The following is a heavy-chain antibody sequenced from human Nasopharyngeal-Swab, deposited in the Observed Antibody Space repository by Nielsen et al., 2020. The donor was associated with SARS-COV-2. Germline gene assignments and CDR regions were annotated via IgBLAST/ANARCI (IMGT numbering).Heavy chain of an antibody. D-gene: IGHD2/OR15-2a*01. CDR2: IYPSGTI. J-gene: IGHJ3*02. CDR3: ARGINNAFDI. V-gene: IGHV4-30-2*01. CDR1: GDSSSSGSFC. Sequence: SETLSLTCAVSGDSSSSGSFCWNWIRQPPGKGLEWIGCIYPSGTIYDNLSLKSRVTISLARSKNQFSPKLSSVTAADTAIYYCARGINNAFDIWGQGTMVTVSS.